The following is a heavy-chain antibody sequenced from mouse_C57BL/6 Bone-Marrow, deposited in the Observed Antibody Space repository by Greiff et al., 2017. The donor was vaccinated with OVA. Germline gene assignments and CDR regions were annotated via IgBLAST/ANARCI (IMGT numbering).Heavy chain of an antibody. CDR2: INPSSGYT. Sequence: VQLQQSGAELAKPGASVKLSCKASGYTFTSYWMHWVKQRPGQGLEWIGYINPSSGYTKYNQKFKDKATLTADKSSITAYMQLSSLTYEDSAVYYCASSPDLTLRFAYWGQGTLVTVSA. J-gene: IGHJ3*01. CDR1: GYTFTSYW. V-gene: IGHV1-7*01. CDR3: ASSPDLTLRFAY.